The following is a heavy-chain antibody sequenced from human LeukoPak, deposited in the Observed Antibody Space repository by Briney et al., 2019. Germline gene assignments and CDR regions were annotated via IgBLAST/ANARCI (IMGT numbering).Heavy chain of an antibody. CDR3: ARGLAVRGVTCDY. V-gene: IGHV4-34*01. CDR2: INHSGST. CDR1: GGSFSGYY. D-gene: IGHD3-10*01. J-gene: IGHJ4*02. Sequence: TSSETLSLTCAVYGGSFSGYYWSWIRRPPGKGLEWIGEINHSGSTNYNPSPKSRVTISVDTSKNQFSLKLSSVTAADTAVYYCARGLAVRGVTCDYWGQGTLVTVSS.